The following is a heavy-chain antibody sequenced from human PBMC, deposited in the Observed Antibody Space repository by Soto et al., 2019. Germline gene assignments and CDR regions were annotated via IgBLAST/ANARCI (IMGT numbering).Heavy chain of an antibody. J-gene: IGHJ4*02. D-gene: IGHD3-10*01. CDR2: INSDGSST. V-gene: IGHV3-74*01. CDR3: ARRGAIWFGEYVFHY. Sequence: EVQLVESGGGLVQPGGSLRLSCAASGFTFSSYWMHWVRQAPGKGLVWVSRINSDGSSTSYADSVKGRFTISRDNATNTLYLQITSLRADDTAVYYCARRGAIWFGEYVFHYWGQGPLVTVSS. CDR1: GFTFSSYW.